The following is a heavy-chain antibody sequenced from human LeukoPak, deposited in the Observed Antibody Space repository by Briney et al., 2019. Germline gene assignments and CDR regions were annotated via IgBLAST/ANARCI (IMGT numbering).Heavy chain of an antibody. D-gene: IGHD3-3*02. J-gene: IGHJ5*02. V-gene: IGHV3-53*01. CDR1: GFSISTNY. CDR2: SYSGGTT. CDR3: ARSRIRAFDP. Sequence: GGSLRLSCEASGFSISTNYMSWVRQAPGRGLEWVSVSYSGGTTKYIDSVKGRFTISRDNSKNRLYLQMNNLRADDTAVYYCARSRIRAFDPWGQGSLVIVSS.